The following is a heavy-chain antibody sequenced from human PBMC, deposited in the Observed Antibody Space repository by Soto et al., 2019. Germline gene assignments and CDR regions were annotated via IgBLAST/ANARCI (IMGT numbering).Heavy chain of an antibody. J-gene: IGHJ4*02. CDR2: IYYNGNT. CDR3: ARGGWYVDY. V-gene: IGHV4-59*01. Sequence: QVQLQASGPGLVKPSETLSLTCTVSGGSMSSFYWSWIRQPPGKGLEWIGYIYYNGNTNYSPSLKSRVTMSVDTSKNQVFLKLTSVTAADTAVYFCARGGWYVDYWGQGTLVTVSS. CDR1: GGSMSSFY. D-gene: IGHD6-19*01.